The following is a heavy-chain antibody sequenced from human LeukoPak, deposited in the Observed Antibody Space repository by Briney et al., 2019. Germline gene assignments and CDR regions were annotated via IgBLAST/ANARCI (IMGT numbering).Heavy chain of an antibody. CDR2: ISGSGGST. CDR1: GFTFSSYA. Sequence: GGSLRLSCAASGFTFSSYAMSWVRQAPGKGLEWVSAISGSGGSTYYADSVKGRFTISRDNSKNTLYLQMNGLRAEDTAVYYCAKVKTISGSYDYWGQGTLVTVSS. J-gene: IGHJ4*02. D-gene: IGHD1-26*01. V-gene: IGHV3-23*01. CDR3: AKVKTISGSYDY.